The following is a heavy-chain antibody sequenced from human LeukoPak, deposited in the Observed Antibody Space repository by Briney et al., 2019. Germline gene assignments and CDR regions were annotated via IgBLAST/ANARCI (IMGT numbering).Heavy chain of an antibody. V-gene: IGHV1-24*01. J-gene: IGHJ4*02. CDR1: GYTLTDVS. D-gene: IGHD3-10*01. CDR2: FDPEDGET. CDR3: ATNLGIWFNKNNT. Sequence: ASVKVSCKVSGYTLTDVSMHWVRQAPGKGREWMGGFDPEDGETIYAQKFQGRVTMTEDTSTDTAYMDLSSLRSEDTAVYYCATNLGIWFNKNNTWGQGTLVTVSS.